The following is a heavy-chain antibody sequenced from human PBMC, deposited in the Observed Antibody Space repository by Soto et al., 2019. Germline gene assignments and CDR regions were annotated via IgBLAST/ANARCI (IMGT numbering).Heavy chain of an antibody. J-gene: IGHJ5*02. CDR1: GGAISGYY. Sequence: SETLSLTCTVSGGAISGYYWTWIRQPAGKGLEWIGRIYSSGTTKYNPSLQSRVNMSLDTSKNQFSLRLTSVTAADTAVYYCARGQRFSDWFDPWGQGTLVTVSS. CDR3: ARGQRFSDWFDP. V-gene: IGHV4-4*07. D-gene: IGHD3-3*01. CDR2: IYSSGTT.